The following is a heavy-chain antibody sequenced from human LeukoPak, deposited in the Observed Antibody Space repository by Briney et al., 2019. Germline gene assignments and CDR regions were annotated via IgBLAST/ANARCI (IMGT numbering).Heavy chain of an antibody. CDR3: ARTRNSYGMDV. CDR1: GGSINSGNYY. V-gene: IGHV4-61*02. Sequence: PSQTLSLTCTVSGGSINSGNYYWSWIRQPAGKGLEWIGRIYTSGSTNYNPSLKSRVTISVDTSKNQFSLKLSSVTAADTAVYYCARTRNSYGMDVWGQGTTVTVSS. D-gene: IGHD2-2*01. CDR2: IYTSGST. J-gene: IGHJ6*02.